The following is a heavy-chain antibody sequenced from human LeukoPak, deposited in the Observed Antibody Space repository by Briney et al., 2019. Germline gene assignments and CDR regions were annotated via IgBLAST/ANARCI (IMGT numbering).Heavy chain of an antibody. Sequence: SVKVSCKASGGTFSSYAISWVRQAPGQGLEWMGGIIPIFGTANYAQKFQGRVTITADESTSTAYMELSSLRSEDTAVYYCARDRITMIVVVPYYYGMDVWGQGTTVTVSS. CDR1: GGTFSSYA. V-gene: IGHV1-69*01. J-gene: IGHJ6*02. CDR3: ARDRITMIVVVPYYYGMDV. CDR2: IIPIFGTA. D-gene: IGHD3-22*01.